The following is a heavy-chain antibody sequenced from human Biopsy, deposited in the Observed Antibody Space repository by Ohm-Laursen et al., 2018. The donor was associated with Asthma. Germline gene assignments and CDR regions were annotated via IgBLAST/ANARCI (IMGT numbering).Heavy chain of an antibody. V-gene: IGHV1-3*01. CDR3: ARTYYDFLTGQVNDAFAL. Sequence: GSSVKVSCKASGYTSIHFAIHWVRRAPGQRLEWMGWINAGDGNTKYSQKFQGRVTITRDTSASTAYMDLRSLRSEDTAMYYCARTYYDFLTGQVNDAFALWGQGTMVTVSS. CDR1: GYTSIHFA. CDR2: INAGDGNT. J-gene: IGHJ3*01. D-gene: IGHD3-9*01.